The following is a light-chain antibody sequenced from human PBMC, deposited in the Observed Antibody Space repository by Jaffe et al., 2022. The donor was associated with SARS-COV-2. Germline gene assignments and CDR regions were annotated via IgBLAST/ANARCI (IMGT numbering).Light chain of an antibody. CDR1: QSVGSSY. CDR2: GAS. J-gene: IGKJ1*01. Sequence: EIVLTQSPGTLSLSPGETATLSCRASQSVGSSYLAWYQQTPGQAPRLLIYGASSRATGIPDRFSGSGSGTDFTLTISRLEPEDFAVYYCQQYGRSPPATFGQGTKVEIK. CDR3: QQYGRSPPAT. V-gene: IGKV3-20*01.